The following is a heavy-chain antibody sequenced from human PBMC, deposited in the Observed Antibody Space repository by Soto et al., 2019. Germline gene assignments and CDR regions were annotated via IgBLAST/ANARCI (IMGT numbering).Heavy chain of an antibody. CDR1: GFTFSSYS. D-gene: IGHD3-3*01. CDR3: ARDRSVLRFLEWLFDDAFDI. V-gene: IGHV3-21*01. J-gene: IGHJ3*02. Sequence: GGSLRLSCAASGFTFSSYSMNWVRQAPGKGLEWVSSISSSSSYIYYADSVKGRFTISRDNAKNSLYLQMNSLRAEDTAVYYCARDRSVLRFLEWLFDDAFDIWGQGTMVTVSS. CDR2: ISSSSSYI.